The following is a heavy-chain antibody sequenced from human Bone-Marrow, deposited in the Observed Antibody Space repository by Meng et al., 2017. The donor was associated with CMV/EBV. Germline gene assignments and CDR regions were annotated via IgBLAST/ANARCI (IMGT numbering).Heavy chain of an antibody. CDR1: GYTFSSYG. CDR3: ARDLLGGYCSSTSCPNFDS. D-gene: IGHD2-2*01. CDR2: ISAYNGNT. V-gene: IGHV1-18*01. J-gene: IGHJ4*02. Sequence: ASVKVSCKASGYTFSSYGISWVRQAPGQGLEWMGWISAYNGNTNYAQKLQGRVTMTTDTSTSSAYMELRRLRSDDTVVYYCARDLLGGYCSSTSCPNFDSWGQGTLVTVSS.